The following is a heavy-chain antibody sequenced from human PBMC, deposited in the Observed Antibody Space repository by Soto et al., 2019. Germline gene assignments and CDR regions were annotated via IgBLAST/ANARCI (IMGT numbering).Heavy chain of an antibody. CDR2: INPSGGST. D-gene: IGHD5-18*01. Sequence: QVQLVQSGAEVKKPGASVKVSCKASGYTFTSYYMHWVRQAPGQGLEWMGIINPSGGSTSYAQKFQGRVTMTRDTSTSTVYMELSSLRSEDTAVYYCARGDYGYGYGYWRAPFDYWGQGTLVTVSS. V-gene: IGHV1-46*01. J-gene: IGHJ4*02. CDR1: GYTFTSYY. CDR3: ARGDYGYGYGYWRAPFDY.